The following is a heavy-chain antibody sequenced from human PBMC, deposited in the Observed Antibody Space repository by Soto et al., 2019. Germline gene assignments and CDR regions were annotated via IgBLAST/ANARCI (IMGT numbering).Heavy chain of an antibody. CDR1: GFTFSSYA. Sequence: VGSLRLSCAASGFTFSSYAMSWVSQAPGKGLEWVSAISGSGGSTYYADSVKGRFTISRDNSKNTLYLQMNSLRAEDTAVYYCAKLRWFGEFIFDYWGQGTLVTVSS. CDR2: ISGSGGST. J-gene: IGHJ4*02. CDR3: AKLRWFGEFIFDY. D-gene: IGHD3-10*01. V-gene: IGHV3-23*01.